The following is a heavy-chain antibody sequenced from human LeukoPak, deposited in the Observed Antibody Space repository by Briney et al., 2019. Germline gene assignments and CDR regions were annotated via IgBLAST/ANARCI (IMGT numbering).Heavy chain of an antibody. CDR3: ARDWGDIVVVVAASYFDY. CDR2: ISYDGSNK. V-gene: IGHV3-30*04. Sequence: GRSLRLSCAASGFTFSSYAMHWVRQAPGKGLELVAVISYDGSNKYYADSVKGRFTISRDNSKNTLYLQMNSLRAEDTAVYYCARDWGDIVVVVAASYFDYWGQGTLVTVSS. CDR1: GFTFSSYA. J-gene: IGHJ4*02. D-gene: IGHD2-15*01.